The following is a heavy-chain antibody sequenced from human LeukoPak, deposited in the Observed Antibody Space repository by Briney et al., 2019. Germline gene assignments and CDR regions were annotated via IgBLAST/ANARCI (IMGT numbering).Heavy chain of an antibody. CDR1: GYSFTSYW. Sequence: GESLRISCKGSGYSFTSYWISWVRQMPGKGLEWMGRFVPSDSYTNYSPSFQGHVTISADKSISTAYLQWSSLKASDTAMYYCARLPGYCSGGSCYRMDVWGKGTTVTVSS. V-gene: IGHV5-10-1*01. J-gene: IGHJ6*04. CDR2: FVPSDSYT. CDR3: ARLPGYCSGGSCYRMDV. D-gene: IGHD2-15*01.